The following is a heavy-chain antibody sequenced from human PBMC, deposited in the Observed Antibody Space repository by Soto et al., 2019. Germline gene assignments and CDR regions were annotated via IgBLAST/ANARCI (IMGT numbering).Heavy chain of an antibody. CDR1: GFTFSSYG. CDR3: AKDRDSSAWYLDY. V-gene: IGHV3-23*01. Sequence: QSGGSLRLSCVASGFTFSSYGMSWVRQAPGKGLEWVSGISGSGGSTYYGESVKGRFTISRGNSMNTLYLQMNSLRVEDTAVYYCAKDRDSSAWYLDYWGQGTLVTVSS. J-gene: IGHJ4*02. CDR2: ISGSGGST. D-gene: IGHD6-19*01.